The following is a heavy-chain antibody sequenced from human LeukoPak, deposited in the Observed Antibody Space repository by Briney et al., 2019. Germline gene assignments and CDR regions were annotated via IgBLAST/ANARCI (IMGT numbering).Heavy chain of an antibody. Sequence: PGGSMRLSCAASGLTFSSHWMHWVRQAPGKGLVWVSRITNDGSSTTYADSVKGRFTISRDNAKNMLYLQVNSLRAEDAAVYYCPTQQGGTPAYWGQGTLVTVSS. CDR1: GLTFSSHW. V-gene: IGHV3-74*01. CDR2: ITNDGSST. CDR3: PTQQGGTPAY. J-gene: IGHJ4*02. D-gene: IGHD1-14*01.